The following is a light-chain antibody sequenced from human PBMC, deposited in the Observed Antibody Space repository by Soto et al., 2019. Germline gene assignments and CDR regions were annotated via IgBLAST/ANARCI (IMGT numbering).Light chain of an antibody. Sequence: QSVLTQPPSASGSPGQSVTISCTGTSSDVGGYNYVSWYRQHPGKAPKLMIYEVSKRPSGVPDRFSGSKSGNTASLTVSGLKAEDAAGYYCSSYAGSNNLVFGGGTKLTVL. J-gene: IGLJ3*02. CDR1: SSDVGGYNY. V-gene: IGLV2-8*01. CDR2: EVS. CDR3: SSYAGSNNLV.